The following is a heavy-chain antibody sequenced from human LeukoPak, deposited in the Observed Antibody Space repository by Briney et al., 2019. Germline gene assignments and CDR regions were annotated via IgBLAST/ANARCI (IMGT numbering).Heavy chain of an antibody. CDR2: IKLDGSEK. CDR1: GFTFSSYR. J-gene: IGHJ4*02. Sequence: PGGSLRLSCAASGFTFSSYRMSWVRQAPGKGLEWVANIKLDGSEKYYVDSVKGRITISRDNAKNSLYLQVNSLRAEDTAVYYCASGGSWYIYWGQGTLVTVSS. CDR3: ASGGSWYIY. V-gene: IGHV3-7*01. D-gene: IGHD6-13*01.